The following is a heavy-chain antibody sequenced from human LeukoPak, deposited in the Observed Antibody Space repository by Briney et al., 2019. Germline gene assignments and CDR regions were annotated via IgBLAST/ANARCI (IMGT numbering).Heavy chain of an antibody. Sequence: GGSLRLSCAASGFTFSNAWMSWVRQAPGKGLEWVGRIKSKTDGGTTDYAAPVKGRFTISRDDSKNTLYLQMNSLKTEDTAVYYCTTDGYDRVLYYFDYWGQGTLVTVSS. CDR3: TTDGYDRVLYYFDY. CDR1: GFTFSNAW. D-gene: IGHD3-22*01. V-gene: IGHV3-15*01. J-gene: IGHJ4*02. CDR2: IKSKTDGGTT.